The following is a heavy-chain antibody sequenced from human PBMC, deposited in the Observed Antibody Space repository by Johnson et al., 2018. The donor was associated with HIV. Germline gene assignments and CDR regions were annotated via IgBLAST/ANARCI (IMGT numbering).Heavy chain of an antibody. D-gene: IGHD1-26*01. CDR1: GFTFSSYG. Sequence: QVQLVESGGGLVQPGGSLRLPCAASGFTFSSYGMDWVRQVPGKGLEWVAAISYDGSSKYYPDAVKGRFTISRDNSKNTLYLQMTSLRSEDTAVYYCAKSHASFELSGGDVFHVWGQGTMVTVSS. CDR2: ISYDGSSK. V-gene: IGHV3-30*18. CDR3: AKSHASFELSGGDVFHV. J-gene: IGHJ3*01.